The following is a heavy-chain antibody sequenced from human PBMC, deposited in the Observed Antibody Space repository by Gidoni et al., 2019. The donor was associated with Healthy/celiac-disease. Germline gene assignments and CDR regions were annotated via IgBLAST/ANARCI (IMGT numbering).Heavy chain of an antibody. J-gene: IGHJ5*02. CDR2: IYWDDDK. D-gene: IGHD4-4*01. CDR3: AHRLATVKTRGGWFDP. Sequence: QITLKQPVPTLVKPTQTLPLTCTFSVFSLSTSGVGVGWIRQPPGQALEWLALIYWDDDKRYSPSLKSRLTITKDTSKNQVVHTMTNMDPVDTATYYCAHRLATVKTRGGWFDPWGQGTLVTVSS. CDR1: VFSLSTSGVG. V-gene: IGHV2-5*02.